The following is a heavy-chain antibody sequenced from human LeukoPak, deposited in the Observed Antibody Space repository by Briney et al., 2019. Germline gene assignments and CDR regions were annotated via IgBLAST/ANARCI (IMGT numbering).Heavy chain of an antibody. Sequence: GGSLRLSCAASGFTFSSFWMYWVRQAPGKGLVWVSRINSDGGSTTYADSVKGRFTISRDNAKNTVYLQMSSLRAEDTAVYYCARRRERGASDAFAFWGQGTMVTVSS. CDR3: ARRRERGASDAFAF. D-gene: IGHD3-16*01. J-gene: IGHJ3*01. CDR2: INSDGGST. CDR1: GFTFSSFW. V-gene: IGHV3-74*01.